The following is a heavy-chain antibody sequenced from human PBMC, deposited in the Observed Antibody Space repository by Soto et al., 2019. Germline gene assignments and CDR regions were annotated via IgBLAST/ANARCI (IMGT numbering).Heavy chain of an antibody. CDR2: IIPIFGTA. V-gene: IGHV1-69*12. D-gene: IGHD6-13*01. J-gene: IGHJ4*02. Sequence: QVQLVQSGAEVKKPGSSVKVSCKASGGTFSSYAISWVRQAPGQGLEWMGGIIPIFGTANYEQKFQGRVTITADESTSTAYMELSSLRSEDTAVYYCARGRSSSWFTPVDYWGQGTLVTVSS. CDR1: GGTFSSYA. CDR3: ARGRSSSWFTPVDY.